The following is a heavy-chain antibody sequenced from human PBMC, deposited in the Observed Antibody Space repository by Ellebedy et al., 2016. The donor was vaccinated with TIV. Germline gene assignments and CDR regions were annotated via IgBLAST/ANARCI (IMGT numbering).Heavy chain of an antibody. D-gene: IGHD4-17*01. V-gene: IGHV1-69*04. J-gene: IGHJ5*02. CDR2: IIPILGIT. Sequence: ASVKVSCKASGGTFSSYGIDWVRQAPGQGLEWMGRIIPILGITNYAQKFQGRVTITADTSMSTVYMELNSLRSEDTAVYYCARDRDGDPLDLWGQGTLVTVSS. CDR3: ARDRDGDPLDL. CDR1: GGTFSSYG.